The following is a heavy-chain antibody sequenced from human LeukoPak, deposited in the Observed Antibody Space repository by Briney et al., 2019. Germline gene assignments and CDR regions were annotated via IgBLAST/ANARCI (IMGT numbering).Heavy chain of an antibody. Sequence: SETLSLTCTVSGGSITSYYWSWVRQPPGKGLEWIGYIYYSGSTNYNPSLKSRVTISVDTSKNQFSLKLSSVTAADTAVYYCARGGGISHYYYYMDVWGKGTTVTISS. J-gene: IGHJ6*03. V-gene: IGHV4-59*01. CDR2: IYYSGST. CDR3: ARGGGISHYYYYMDV. D-gene: IGHD6-13*01. CDR1: GGSITSYY.